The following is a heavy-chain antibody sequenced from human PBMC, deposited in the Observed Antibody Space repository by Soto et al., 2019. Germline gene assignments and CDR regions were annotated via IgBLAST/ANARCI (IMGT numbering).Heavy chain of an antibody. V-gene: IGHV1-69*13. CDR2: IIPIFGTA. CDR3: AREPGCCSGGSCYWLGSFDP. Sequence: SVKVSCKASGGTFSSYAISWVRQAPGQGLEWMGGIIPIFGTANYAQKFQGRVTITADESTSTAYMELSSLRSEDTAVYYCAREPGCCSGGSCYWLGSFDPWGQGTLFTVSS. J-gene: IGHJ5*02. D-gene: IGHD2-15*01. CDR1: GGTFSSYA.